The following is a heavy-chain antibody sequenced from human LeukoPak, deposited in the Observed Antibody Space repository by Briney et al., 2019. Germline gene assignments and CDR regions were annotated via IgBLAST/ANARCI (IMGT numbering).Heavy chain of an antibody. CDR2: MNPNSGNT. V-gene: IGHV1-8*01. Sequence: ASVKVSCKASGYTFTSYDINWVRQATGQGLEWMGWMNPNSGNTGYAQKFQGRVTITTDESTSTAYMELSSLRSEDTAVYYCAREVVVPAVIPRGTWFDPWGQGTLVTVSS. J-gene: IGHJ5*02. CDR3: AREVVVPAVIPRGTWFDP. CDR1: GYTFTSYD. D-gene: IGHD2-2*02.